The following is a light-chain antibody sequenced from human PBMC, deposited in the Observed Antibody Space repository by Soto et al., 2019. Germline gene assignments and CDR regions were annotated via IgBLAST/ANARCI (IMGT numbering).Light chain of an antibody. CDR1: QGIRSY. J-gene: IGKJ1*01. CDR2: DAS. Sequence: DIQTTQSPSSLPASAGDRVTIPCRASQGIRSYLNWYQQKAGKAPKLLIYDASHLQSGVPSRFSGSGSGTGFTFTISSLQPEDFATYYCQQNENIPPWTFGQGTKVDI. V-gene: IGKV1-39*01. CDR3: QQNENIPPWT.